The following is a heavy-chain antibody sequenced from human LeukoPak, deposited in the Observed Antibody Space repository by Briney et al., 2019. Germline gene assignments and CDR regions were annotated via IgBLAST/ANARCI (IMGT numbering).Heavy chain of an antibody. CDR1: GGSFSGYY. CDR2: IYYSGST. V-gene: IGHV4-59*01. CDR3: ARGGFWTGFNYYYGMGV. Sequence: SETLSLTCAVYGGSFSGYYWSWIRQPPGKGLEWIGYIYYSGSTNYNPSLKSRVTISVDTSKNQFSLKLSSVTAADTAVYYCARGGFWTGFNYYYGMGVWGQGTTVTVSS. D-gene: IGHD3/OR15-3a*01. J-gene: IGHJ6*02.